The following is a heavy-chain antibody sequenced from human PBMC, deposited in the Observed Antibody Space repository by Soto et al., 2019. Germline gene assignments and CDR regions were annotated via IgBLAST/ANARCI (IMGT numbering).Heavy chain of an antibody. V-gene: IGHV5-51*01. CDR3: ATAPVAGIAAAGQGAFDI. CDR2: IYPGDSDT. CDR1: GYSFTSYW. Sequence: GESLKISCKGSGYSFTSYWIGWVRQMPGKGLEWMGIIYPGDSDTRYSPSFQGQVTISADKSISTAYLQWSSLKASDTAMYYCATAPVAGIAAAGQGAFDIWGQGTMVTVSS. J-gene: IGHJ3*02. D-gene: IGHD6-13*01.